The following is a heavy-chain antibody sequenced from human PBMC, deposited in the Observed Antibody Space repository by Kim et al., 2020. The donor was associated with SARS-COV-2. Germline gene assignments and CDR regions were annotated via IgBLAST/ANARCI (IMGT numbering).Heavy chain of an antibody. J-gene: IGHJ4*02. CDR1: GFTFSSYS. CDR3: ARDLDHVDWLLIGY. CDR2: ISSSSSYI. D-gene: IGHD3-9*01. Sequence: GGSLRLSCAASGFTFSSYSMNWVRQAPGKGLEWVSSISSSSSYIYYADSVKGRFTISRDNAKNSLYLQMNSLRAEDTAVYYCARDLDHVDWLLIGYWGQGTLVTVSS. V-gene: IGHV3-21*01.